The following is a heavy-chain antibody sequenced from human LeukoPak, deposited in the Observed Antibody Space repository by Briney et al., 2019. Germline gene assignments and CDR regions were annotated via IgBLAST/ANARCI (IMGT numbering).Heavy chain of an antibody. Sequence: SVKVSCKASGGTFSSYTISWVRQAPGQGLEWMGRIIPILGIANYAQKFQGRVTITADKSTSTAYMELSSLRSEDTAVYYCARPRYCSSTSCYWAFDYWGQRTLVTVSS. D-gene: IGHD2-2*01. J-gene: IGHJ4*02. V-gene: IGHV1-69*02. CDR1: GGTFSSYT. CDR3: ARPRYCSSTSCYWAFDY. CDR2: IIPILGIA.